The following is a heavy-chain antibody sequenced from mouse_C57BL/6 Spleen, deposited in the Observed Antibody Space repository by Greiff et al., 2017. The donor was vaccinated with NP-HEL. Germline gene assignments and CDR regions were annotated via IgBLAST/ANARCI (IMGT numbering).Heavy chain of an antibody. CDR3: ARRRDGADY. CDR1: GYTFTDYY. V-gene: IGHV1-19*01. CDR2: INPYNGGT. D-gene: IGHD3-3*01. J-gene: IGHJ2*01. Sequence: VHVKQSGPVLVKPGASVKMSCKASGYTFTDYYMNWVKQSHGKSLEWIGVINPYNGGTSYNQKFKGKATLTVDKSSSTAYMELNSLTSEDSAVYYCARRRDGADYWGQGTTLTVSS.